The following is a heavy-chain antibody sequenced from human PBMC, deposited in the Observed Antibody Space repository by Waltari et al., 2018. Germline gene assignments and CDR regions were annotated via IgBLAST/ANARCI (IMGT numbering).Heavy chain of an antibody. J-gene: IGHJ3*02. Sequence: QVHLVQSGAEVKKPGASVKVSCKASGYTFTDYYLHWVRQAPGQGLEWMGWINPNSGDTKYAQRFQGWVTMTRDTSFSTLYMEVSRLTSDDTAVFYCARGNVVGCSRTTSCYPAFDIWGQGTMVTVSS. V-gene: IGHV1-2*04. CDR3: ARGNVVGCSRTTSCYPAFDI. CDR1: GYTFTDYY. CDR2: INPNSGDT. D-gene: IGHD2-2*01.